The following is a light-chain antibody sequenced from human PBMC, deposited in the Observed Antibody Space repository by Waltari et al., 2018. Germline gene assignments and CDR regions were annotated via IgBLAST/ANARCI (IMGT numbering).Light chain of an antibody. CDR2: GAS. V-gene: IGKV3-15*01. Sequence: EIVMTQSPATLSVSTGKRATLSCRASQSVSSNLAWYQQKPGQAPRLLIYGASTRATGIPARFSGSGSGTEFTLTISSMQSEDFAVYYCQQYNNWPGAFGPGTKVDIK. J-gene: IGKJ3*01. CDR3: QQYNNWPGA. CDR1: QSVSSN.